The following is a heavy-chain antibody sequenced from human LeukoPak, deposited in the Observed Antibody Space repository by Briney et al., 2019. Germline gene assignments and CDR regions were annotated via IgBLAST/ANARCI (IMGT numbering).Heavy chain of an antibody. CDR3: TRGRYQFLGPNDY. V-gene: IGHV3-69-1*02. D-gene: IGHD2-2*01. CDR2: ITMNRVR. CDR1: GFSLSDYG. J-gene: IGHJ4*02. Sequence: GGSLRLSCSASGFSLSDYGMSWVRQAPGKGLEWVSYITMNRVRLYADSEKGRFTISRDNDKNSVYLQVNSLRDEDTAVYYCTRGRYQFLGPNDYWGQGSLVTVSS.